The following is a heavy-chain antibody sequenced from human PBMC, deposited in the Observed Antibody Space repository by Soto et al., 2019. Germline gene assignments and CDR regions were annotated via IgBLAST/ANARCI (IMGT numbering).Heavy chain of an antibody. CDR2: IIPIFGTA. CDR1: GGTFSSYA. CDR3: AADLSISYYYFDY. D-gene: IGHD6-13*01. J-gene: IGHJ4*02. Sequence: ASVKVSCKASGGTFSSYAISWVRQAPGQGLEWMGGIIPIFGTANYAQKFQGRVTITADESTSTAYMELSSLRSEDTAVYYCAADLSISYYYFDYWGQGTLVTVSS. V-gene: IGHV1-69*13.